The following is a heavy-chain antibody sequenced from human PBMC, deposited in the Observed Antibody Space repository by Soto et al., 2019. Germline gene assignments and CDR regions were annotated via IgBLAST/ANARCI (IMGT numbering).Heavy chain of an antibody. CDR1: GYTFTGYY. CDR2: INPNSGGT. J-gene: IGHJ4*02. Sequence: ASVKVSCKASGYTFTGYYMHWARQAPGQGLEWMGWINPNSGGTNYAQKFQGWVTMTRDTSISTAYMELSRLRSDDTAVYYCAREYSGYDYCFDYWGQGTLVTVSS. V-gene: IGHV1-2*04. D-gene: IGHD5-12*01. CDR3: AREYSGYDYCFDY.